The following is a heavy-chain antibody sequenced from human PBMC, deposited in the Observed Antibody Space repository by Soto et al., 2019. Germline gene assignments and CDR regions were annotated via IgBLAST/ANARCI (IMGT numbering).Heavy chain of an antibody. CDR2: IYYSGST. V-gene: IGHV4-31*03. Sequence: SETLSLTCTVSGGSISSGGYYWSWIRQHPGKGLEWIGYIYYSGSTYYNPSLKSRVTISVDTSKNQFSLKLSSVTAADTAVYYCARALGIAPQCDNWFDPWGQGTLVTVSS. CDR3: ARALGIAPQCDNWFDP. J-gene: IGHJ5*02. CDR1: GGSISSGGYY.